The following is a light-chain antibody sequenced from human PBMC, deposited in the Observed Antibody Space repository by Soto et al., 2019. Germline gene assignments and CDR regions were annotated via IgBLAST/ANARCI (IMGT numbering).Light chain of an antibody. CDR2: WAS. J-gene: IGKJ1*01. CDR3: QQYYSTPWT. V-gene: IGKV4-1*01. CDR1: QSVLYSSNNKNY. Sequence: IVMTQSPDCLAVSLGERATINCKSSQSVLYSSNNKNYLAWYQQKPGQPPKLLIYWASTRESGVPDRFSGSGSGTDFTLTISSLQAEDVAVYYCQQYYSTPWTLGQGTKVDIK.